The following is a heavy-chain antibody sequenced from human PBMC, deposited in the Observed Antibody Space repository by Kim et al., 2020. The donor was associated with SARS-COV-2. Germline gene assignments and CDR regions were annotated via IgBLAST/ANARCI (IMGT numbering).Heavy chain of an antibody. Sequence: SETLSLTCAVSGGSISSSNWWSWVRQPPGKGLEWIGEIYHSGSTNYNPSLKSRVTISVDKSKNQFSLKLSSVTAADTAVYYCARFLEWMDHFYFDYWGQGTLVTVSS. CDR3: ARFLEWMDHFYFDY. V-gene: IGHV4-4*02. CDR1: GGSISSSNW. CDR2: IYHSGST. D-gene: IGHD3-3*01. J-gene: IGHJ4*02.